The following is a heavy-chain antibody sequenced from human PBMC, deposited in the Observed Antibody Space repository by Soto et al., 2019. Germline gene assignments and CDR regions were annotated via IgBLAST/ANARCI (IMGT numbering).Heavy chain of an antibody. V-gene: IGHV1-18*01. D-gene: IGHD3-3*01. CDR3: AREGGSGYYRNYYYGMDV. Sequence: QVQLVQSGAEVKKPGSSVKVSCKASGGTFSSYAISWVRQAPGQGLEWMGGISAYNGNTNYAQKLQGRVTMTTDTSTSTAYMELRSLRSDDTAVYYCAREGGSGYYRNYYYGMDVWGQGTTVTVSS. CDR1: GGTFSSYA. J-gene: IGHJ6*02. CDR2: ISAYNGNT.